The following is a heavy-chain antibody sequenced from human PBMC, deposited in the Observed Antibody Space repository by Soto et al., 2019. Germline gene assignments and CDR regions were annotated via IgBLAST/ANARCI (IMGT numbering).Heavy chain of an antibody. Sequence: PGGSLRLSCAASGFTFSTYGMHWVRQAPGKGLEWVAIIWYDGSNQYYADSVKGRFTISRDNSENTLYLQMNSLRAEDTAVYYCARHSGDYPIFDYWGQGTLVTVSS. D-gene: IGHD4-17*01. CDR3: ARHSGDYPIFDY. V-gene: IGHV3-33*01. J-gene: IGHJ4*02. CDR2: IWYDGSNQ. CDR1: GFTFSTYG.